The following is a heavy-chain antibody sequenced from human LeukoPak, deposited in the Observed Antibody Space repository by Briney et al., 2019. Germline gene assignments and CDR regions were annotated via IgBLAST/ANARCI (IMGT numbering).Heavy chain of an antibody. D-gene: IGHD6-13*01. CDR2: IYYSGST. CDR1: GCSISSYY. J-gene: IGHJ4*02. V-gene: IGHV4-59*01. Sequence: PSETLSLTCTVSGCSISSYYWSWIRQPPGKGLEWIGYIYYSGSTNYNPSLKSRVTISVDTSKNQFSLKLSSVTAADTAVYYCARDAPRSSSWYGLRDYWGQGTLVTVSS. CDR3: ARDAPRSSSWYGLRDY.